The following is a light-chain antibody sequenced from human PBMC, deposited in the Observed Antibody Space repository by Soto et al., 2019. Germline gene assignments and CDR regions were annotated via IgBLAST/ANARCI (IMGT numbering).Light chain of an antibody. CDR2: GAS. CDR1: QTVTSNY. CDR3: QEYGSSPVT. Sequence: EVVLTQSPGTLSLSPGKRATLSCRASQTVTSNYLAWYQQKLGQAPRLLIYGASSRATGIPDKFSGSGSRTDIILTISRLETKDFAVYYCQEYGSSPVTFGHGTKVEIK. J-gene: IGKJ1*01. V-gene: IGKV3-20*01.